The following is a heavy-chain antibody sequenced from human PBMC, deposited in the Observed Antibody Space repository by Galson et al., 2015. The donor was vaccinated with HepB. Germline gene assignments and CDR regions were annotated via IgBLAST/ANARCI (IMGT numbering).Heavy chain of an antibody. CDR1: GFTFSDYY. Sequence: SLRLSCAASGFTFSDYYMSWIRQAPGKGLEWVSYISSSSSYTNYADSVKGRFTISRDNAKNSLYLQMNSLRAEDTAVYYCARDRGYSSGWYGYWGQGTLVTVSS. CDR3: ARDRGYSSGWYGY. J-gene: IGHJ4*02. V-gene: IGHV3-11*06. CDR2: ISSSSSYT. D-gene: IGHD6-19*01.